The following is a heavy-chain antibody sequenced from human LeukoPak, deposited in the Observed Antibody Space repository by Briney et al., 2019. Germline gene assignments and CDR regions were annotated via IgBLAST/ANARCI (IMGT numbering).Heavy chain of an antibody. J-gene: IGHJ4*02. CDR2: INAGNGNT. V-gene: IGHV1-3*01. D-gene: IGHD6-19*01. Sequence: ASVKVSCKASGYTFTSYAMHWVRQAPGRRLEWMGWINAGNGNTKYSQKFRGRVTITRDTSASTAYMELGSLRSEDTAVYYCARARQWLAYFDYWGQGTLVIVSS. CDR1: GYTFTSYA. CDR3: ARARQWLAYFDY.